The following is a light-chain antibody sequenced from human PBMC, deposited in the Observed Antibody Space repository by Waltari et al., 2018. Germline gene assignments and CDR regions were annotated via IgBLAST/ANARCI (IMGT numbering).Light chain of an antibody. CDR3: QTWDSNTVV. J-gene: IGLJ2*01. Sequence: SYDLTQPPSVSASPGQTASIACFGDTLGANYVPWYQQKPGQPPVLVIYQDTKRPSVIPERFSASNSGNTATLTVSETQAVDEASYYCQTWDSNTVVFGGGTTLTVL. V-gene: IGLV3-1*01. CDR2: QDT. CDR1: TLGANY.